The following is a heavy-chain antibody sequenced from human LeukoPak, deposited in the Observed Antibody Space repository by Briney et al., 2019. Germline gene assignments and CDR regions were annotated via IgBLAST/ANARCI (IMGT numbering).Heavy chain of an antibody. CDR2: ISSSGSTI. D-gene: IGHD2-2*01. J-gene: IGHJ6*02. Sequence: GGSLRLSCAASGFTFSSYEMNWVRQAPGKGLEWVSYISSSGSTIYYADSVKGRFTISRDNAKNSLYLQMNSLRAEDTAVYYCARDGVYCSSTSCGSYYYYGMDVWGQGTTVTVSS. V-gene: IGHV3-48*03. CDR3: ARDGVYCSSTSCGSYYYYGMDV. CDR1: GFTFSSYE.